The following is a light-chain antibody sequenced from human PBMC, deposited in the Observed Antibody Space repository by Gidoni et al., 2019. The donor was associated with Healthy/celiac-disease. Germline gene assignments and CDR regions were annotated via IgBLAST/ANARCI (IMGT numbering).Light chain of an antibody. CDR2: GAS. CDR1: QSVSSSY. CDR3: QQYGSSLFT. J-gene: IGKJ3*01. V-gene: IGKV3-20*01. Sequence: EIVLTQSPDTLSLSPGERATLSCRASQSVSSSYLAWYQQKPGQAPRLLIYGASSRATGIPDRFSGSGSGTDFTLTISRLEPEDFAVYYCQQYGSSLFTFGPXTKVDIK.